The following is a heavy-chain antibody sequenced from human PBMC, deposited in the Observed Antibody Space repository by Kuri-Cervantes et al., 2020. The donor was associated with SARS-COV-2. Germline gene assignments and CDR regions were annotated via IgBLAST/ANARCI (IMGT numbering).Heavy chain of an antibody. CDR1: GFTFSSYE. Sequence: GESLKISCAASGFTFSSYEMNWVRQAPGKGLEWLSYIGNTDSTTYYADSVKGRFTISRDNAKNLLYLQMNSLRAEDTALYYCARDLSQYGDPGFDFWGQGTLVTVSS. CDR3: ARDLSQYGDPGFDF. V-gene: IGHV3-48*03. J-gene: IGHJ4*02. D-gene: IGHD4-17*01. CDR2: IGNTDSTT.